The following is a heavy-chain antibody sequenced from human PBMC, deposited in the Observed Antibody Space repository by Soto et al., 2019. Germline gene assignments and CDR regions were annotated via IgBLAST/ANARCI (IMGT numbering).Heavy chain of an antibody. CDR2: IYYSGST. J-gene: IGHJ5*02. V-gene: IGHV4-30-2*01. Sequence: QLQLQESGSGLVKPSQTLSLTCSISGGSINSGGYSWVWIRQPPGKGLEWIGYIYYSGSTYYNPSLKSRVTISVDSSKNQFSLKLSSVTAADTAVYYCARVPGPWGQGTLVTVSS. CDR3: ARVPGP. CDR1: GGSINSGGYS.